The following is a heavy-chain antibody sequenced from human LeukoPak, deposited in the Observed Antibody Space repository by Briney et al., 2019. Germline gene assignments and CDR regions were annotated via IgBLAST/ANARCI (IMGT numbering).Heavy chain of an antibody. V-gene: IGHV1-46*03. CDR3: ARGDCSGEXCYXX. D-gene: IGHD2-15*01. J-gene: IGHJ4*02. Sequence: GSVKLSCKASGYTFSNYSMHWVRQAPGQGLEWMGLINPTGRNTNYAQRSQGRVTMTSDTSTTTVYMNLTSLRTADTAAYYCARGDCSGEXCYXXWGQXPLXT. CDR1: GYTFSNYS. CDR2: INPTGRNT.